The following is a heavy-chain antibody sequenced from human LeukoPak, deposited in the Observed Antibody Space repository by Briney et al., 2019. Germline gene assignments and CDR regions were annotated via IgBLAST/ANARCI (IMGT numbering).Heavy chain of an antibody. D-gene: IGHD6-13*01. CDR2: MNPNSGNT. CDR1: GYTFTSYD. Sequence: GASVKVSCKASGYTFTSYDINWVRQATGQGLEWMGWMNPNSGNTGYAQKFQGRVTITRNTSISTAYMELSSLRSEDTAVYYCARGSSSSPALAPNYYYYYYMDVWGKGTTVTVSS. V-gene: IGHV1-8*03. CDR3: ARGSSSSPALAPNYYYYYYMDV. J-gene: IGHJ6*03.